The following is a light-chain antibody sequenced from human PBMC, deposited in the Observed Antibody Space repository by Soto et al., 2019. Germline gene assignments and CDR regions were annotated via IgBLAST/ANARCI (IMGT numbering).Light chain of an antibody. CDR1: QSISSY. CDR2: AAS. Sequence: DIQMTQSPSSLSASVGDRVTITCRASQSISSYLNWYQQKPGKAPKRLIYAASSLQSGVPSRFSGIGSGTDFTLTISSLQPEDFATYYCQQSYSTRPYTFGQGTKLEIK. V-gene: IGKV1-39*01. CDR3: QQSYSTRPYT. J-gene: IGKJ2*01.